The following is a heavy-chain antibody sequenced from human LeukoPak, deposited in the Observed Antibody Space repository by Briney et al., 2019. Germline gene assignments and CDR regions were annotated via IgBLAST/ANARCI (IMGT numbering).Heavy chain of an antibody. Sequence: GGSLRLSCAASGFTFGSYSMNWVRQAPGKGLECVSYISSSSSTIYYADSVKGRFTISRDNAKNSLYLQMNSLRAEGTAVYYCARDLPDLYSSGWTSFDYWGQGTLVTVSS. CDR3: ARDLPDLYSSGWTSFDY. V-gene: IGHV3-48*01. D-gene: IGHD6-19*01. CDR2: ISSSSSTI. CDR1: GFTFGSYS. J-gene: IGHJ4*02.